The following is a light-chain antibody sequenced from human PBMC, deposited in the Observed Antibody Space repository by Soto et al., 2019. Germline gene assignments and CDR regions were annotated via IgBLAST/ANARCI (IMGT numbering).Light chain of an antibody. J-gene: IGKJ1*01. CDR2: GAS. V-gene: IGKV3-15*01. CDR3: RQYNNWPPWT. CDR1: QSVSSN. Sequence: EIVMTQSPATLSLSPGERATLSCRASQSVSSNLAWYQQRPGQAPRLVIYGASTRATGIPARFSGGGSGTEFTLTISSLQSEDFAVYYCRQYNNWPPWTFGQGTKVDI.